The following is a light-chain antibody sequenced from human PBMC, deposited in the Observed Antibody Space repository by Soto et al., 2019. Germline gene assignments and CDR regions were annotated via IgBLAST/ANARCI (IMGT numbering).Light chain of an antibody. CDR1: SSNIGAGYD. V-gene: IGLV1-40*01. CDR2: GSS. Sequence: QSVLTQPPSVSGAPGQRVTISCTGSSSNIGAGYDVYWYQRRPGSAPKLLIYGSSSRPSGVPDRFSGSKSGTSASLAISGLQAEDEADYFCQSHDSSLSGLYVFGTGTKLTVL. CDR3: QSHDSSLSGLYV. J-gene: IGLJ1*01.